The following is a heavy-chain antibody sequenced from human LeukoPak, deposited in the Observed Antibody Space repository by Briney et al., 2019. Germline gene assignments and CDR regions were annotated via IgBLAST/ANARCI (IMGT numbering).Heavy chain of an antibody. CDR3: ARRAYSSGYYYFDY. D-gene: IGHD3-22*01. CDR1: GGSISSNY. Sequence: SETLSLTCTVSGGSISSNYWSWIRQPPGEGLEWIGYIYYSGSTIYNPSLKGRVTISVDTSKNQFSLKLSSVTAADTAVYYCARRAYSSGYYYFDYWGQGTLVTVSS. J-gene: IGHJ4*02. V-gene: IGHV4-59*01. CDR2: IYYSGST.